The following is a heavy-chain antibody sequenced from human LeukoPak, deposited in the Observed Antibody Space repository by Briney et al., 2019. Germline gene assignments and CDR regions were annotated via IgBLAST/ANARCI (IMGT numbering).Heavy chain of an antibody. J-gene: IGHJ4*02. V-gene: IGHV1-69*13. D-gene: IGHD4-23*01. CDR2: IIPIFGAA. Sequence: SVKVSCKASGGTFSSYAISWVRQAPGQGLEWMGGIIPIFGAANYARKFQGRVTITADESTSTAYMELSSLRSEDTAVYYCARETHGGNPYYSDYWGQGTLVTVSS. CDR3: ARETHGGNPYYSDY. CDR1: GGTFSSYA.